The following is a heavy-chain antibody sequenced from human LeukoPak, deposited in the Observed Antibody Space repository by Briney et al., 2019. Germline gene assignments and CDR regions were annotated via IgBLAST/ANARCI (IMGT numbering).Heavy chain of an antibody. J-gene: IGHJ5*02. CDR1: GGSVSSGDYY. CDR2: VSYSGNT. D-gene: IGHD3-10*01. CDR3: ARVNYGSGGYSSWFDP. Sequence: KASETLSLTCTVSGGSVSSGDYYWGWIRQPPGKGLEWIGYVSYSGNTKFNPSLKSRVTISIDTSKDQFSVILTSVTAADTAVYFCARVNYGSGGYSSWFDPWGQGTLVTVSS. V-gene: IGHV4-61*08.